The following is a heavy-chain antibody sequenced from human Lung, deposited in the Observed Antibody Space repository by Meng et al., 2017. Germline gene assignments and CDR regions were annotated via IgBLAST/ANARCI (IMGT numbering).Heavy chain of an antibody. Sequence: EVQLGGSGGGLVQPGGSLRLSFAASGFTFSTHWMHWVRQAPGKGLEWVSRITGDGSSTIYADSVQGRFTMSRDNAKNTLSLQMNSLRAEDTAVYYCARGGVTTDDWGQGTLVTVSS. V-gene: IGHV3-74*01. D-gene: IGHD4-17*01. CDR3: ARGGVTTDD. CDR1: GFTFSTHW. CDR2: ITGDGSST. J-gene: IGHJ4*02.